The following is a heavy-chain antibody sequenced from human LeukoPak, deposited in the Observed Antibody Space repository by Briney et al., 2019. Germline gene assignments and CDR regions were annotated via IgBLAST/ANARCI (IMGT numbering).Heavy chain of an antibody. D-gene: IGHD2-2*01. Sequence: GASVKLSCRASGYIFANYDITWVRQAPGQGLEWMGRISTSNGDTNYAQSLQGSVTMTTDTFTSTVYLELRSLRSDDTAVYYCARDPYHRLGPPLDLWGQGTLVTVSS. V-gene: IGHV1-18*01. J-gene: IGHJ5*02. CDR2: ISTSNGDT. CDR1: GYIFANYD. CDR3: ARDPYHRLGPPLDL.